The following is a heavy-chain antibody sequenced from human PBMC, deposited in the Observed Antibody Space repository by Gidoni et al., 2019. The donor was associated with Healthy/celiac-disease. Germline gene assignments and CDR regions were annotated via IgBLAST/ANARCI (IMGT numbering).Heavy chain of an antibody. V-gene: IGHV4-39*01. CDR3: ARHRVSYYDFWSGYYYFDY. CDR2: IYYSGST. D-gene: IGHD3-3*01. CDR1: GGSISSSSYY. J-gene: IGHJ4*02. Sequence: QLQLQESGPGLVKPSETLSLTCTVSGGSISSSSYYWGWIRQPPGKGLEWIGSIYYSGSTYYNPSLKSRVTISVDTSKNQFSLKLSSVTAADTAVYYCARHRVSYYDFWSGYYYFDYWGQGTLVTVSS.